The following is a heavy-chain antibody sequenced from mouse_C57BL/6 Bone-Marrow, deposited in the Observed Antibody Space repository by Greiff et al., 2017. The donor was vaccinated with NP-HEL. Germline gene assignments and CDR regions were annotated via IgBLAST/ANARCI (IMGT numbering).Heavy chain of an antibody. Sequence: QVQLQQSGAELVRPGASVTLSCKASGYTFTDYEMHWVKQTPVHGLEWIGAIDPETGGTAYNQKFKGKAIMTADTSSRTAYMALLSLTSEDSAVYCCIGNGPENYKGYRGQGTTLTVSS. V-gene: IGHV1-15*01. CDR2: IDPETGGT. D-gene: IGHD2-12*01. J-gene: IGHJ2*01. CDR1: GYTFTDYE. CDR3: IGNGPENYKGY.